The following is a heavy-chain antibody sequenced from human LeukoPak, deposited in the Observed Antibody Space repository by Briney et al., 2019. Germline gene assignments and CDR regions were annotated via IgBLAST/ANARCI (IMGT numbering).Heavy chain of an antibody. J-gene: IGHJ4*02. CDR2: IYSSGST. Sequence: PSETLSLTCTVSGGYISSYYWSWIRQPAGKGLEWIGRIYSSGSTKYNPSLMCRVTMTVDTSKNQFSLKLSSVTAADTAVYYCASTQAGIGDFDYWGQGSLVTVSS. CDR3: ASTQAGIGDFDY. D-gene: IGHD2-21*01. V-gene: IGHV4-4*07. CDR1: GGYISSYY.